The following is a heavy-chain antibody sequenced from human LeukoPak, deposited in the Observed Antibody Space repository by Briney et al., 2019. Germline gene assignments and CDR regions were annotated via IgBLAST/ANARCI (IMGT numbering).Heavy chain of an antibody. CDR3: ARQYYDALSGFYTADFYFDF. Sequence: GRSLRLSCAASGFAFNSYGMNWVRQAPGKGLEWVSSISSSGSYIYYADSVKGRFTISRDNAKNSLYLQVNSLRAEDTAVYYCARQYYDALSGFYTADFYFDFWGQGTLVTVSS. J-gene: IGHJ4*02. CDR1: GFAFNSYG. CDR2: ISSSGSYI. V-gene: IGHV3-21*01. D-gene: IGHD3-3*01.